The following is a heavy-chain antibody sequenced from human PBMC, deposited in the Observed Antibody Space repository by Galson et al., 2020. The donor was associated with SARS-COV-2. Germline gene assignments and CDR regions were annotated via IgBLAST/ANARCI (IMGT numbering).Heavy chain of an antibody. V-gene: IGHV1-46*03. D-gene: IGHD4-17*01. CDR2: VNPFNGGT. Sequence: ASVNVSFKASVYTFTTFSMHWVRQAPGQGLEWMGLVNPFNGGTSYAQSFQGRVTMTGDTSTNTVYMELGSLRSGGTAVYYFTRRDHNDYGTIFDYWGQGTLVTVSS. CDR1: VYTFTTFS. CDR3: TRRDHNDYGTIFDY. J-gene: IGHJ4*02.